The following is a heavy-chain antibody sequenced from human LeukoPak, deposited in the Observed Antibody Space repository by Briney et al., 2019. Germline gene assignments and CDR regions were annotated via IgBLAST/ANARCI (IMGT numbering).Heavy chain of an antibody. CDR1: GFTFSSYG. D-gene: IGHD3-10*01. J-gene: IGHJ4*02. Sequence: GRSLRLSWAASGFTFSSYGMHWVRQAPGKGLGWVAVIWYEGSNKYYADSVKGRFTISRDNSKNTLYLQMNSLRAEDTAVYYCARSWSAFGELLSYFDYWGQGTLVTVSA. CDR3: ARSWSAFGELLSYFDY. V-gene: IGHV3-33*01. CDR2: IWYEGSNK.